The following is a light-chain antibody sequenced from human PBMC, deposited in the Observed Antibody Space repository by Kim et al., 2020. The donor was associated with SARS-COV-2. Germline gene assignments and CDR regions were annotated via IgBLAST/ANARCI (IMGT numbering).Light chain of an antibody. CDR3: QAWDSGTAVV. CDR1: ELGDKY. CDR2: QDI. Sequence: VSPGETYSITCSGAELGDKYVFWCKQKPGRSPVLVIYQDIKRPSGIPERFSASNFGNTATLTISGTQATDEADYYCQAWDSGTAVVFGEGTQLTVL. V-gene: IGLV3-1*01. J-gene: IGLJ2*01.